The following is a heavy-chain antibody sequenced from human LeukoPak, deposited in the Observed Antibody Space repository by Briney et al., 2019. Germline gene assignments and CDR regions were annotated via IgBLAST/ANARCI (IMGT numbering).Heavy chain of an antibody. Sequence: ASVKVSCKASGYTFTSYYMHWVRQAPGQGLEWMGIINPSGGSTSYAQKFQGRVTMTRDMSTSTVYMELSSLRSEDTAVYYCARDHGDYCSGGSYYWRYYYYYMDVWGKGTTVTVSS. CDR2: INPSGGST. V-gene: IGHV1-46*01. CDR3: ARDHGDYCSGGSYYWRYYYYYMDV. J-gene: IGHJ6*03. D-gene: IGHD2-15*01. CDR1: GYTFTSYY.